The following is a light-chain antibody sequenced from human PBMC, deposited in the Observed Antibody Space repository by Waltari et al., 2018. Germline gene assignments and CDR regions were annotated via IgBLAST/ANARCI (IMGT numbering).Light chain of an antibody. V-gene: IGLV1-51*01. CDR3: GTWDTSLGAGV. CDR1: SSNIGNNY. J-gene: IGLJ7*01. CDR2: DNN. Sequence: QSVLTQPPSVSAAPGQKVTISCSGSSSNIGNNYVSWYQQLPGTAPKLRIYDNNKRPSGIPDRFSGSKSGTSATLGITGLQTGDEADYYCGTWDTSLGAGVFGGGTQLTVL.